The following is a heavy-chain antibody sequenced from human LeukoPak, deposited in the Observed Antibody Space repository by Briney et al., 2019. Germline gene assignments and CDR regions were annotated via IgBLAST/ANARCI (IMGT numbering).Heavy chain of an antibody. J-gene: IGHJ4*02. CDR1: GYTLTELS. Sequence: ASVKVSCKVSGYTLTELSMHWVRQAPGKGLEWMGGFDPEDGETIYAQKFQGRVTMTEDTSTDTAYMELSSLRSEDTALYYCATILAYSWGSHGHVDFDYWGQGTLVTVSS. V-gene: IGHV1-24*01. CDR2: FDPEDGET. D-gene: IGHD5-18*01. CDR3: ATILAYSWGSHGHVDFDY.